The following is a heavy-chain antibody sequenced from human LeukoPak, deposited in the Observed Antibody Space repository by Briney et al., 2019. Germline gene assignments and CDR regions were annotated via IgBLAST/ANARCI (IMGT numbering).Heavy chain of an antibody. Sequence: PSETLSLTCTVSGGSISSSSSYWGWIRQPPGKGLEWIGSNSGSTYYNPSLKSRVTISLDTSKNQFSLKLSSVTAADTAVYYCARGFRGPNFDYWGQGTLVTVSS. CDR1: GGSISSSSSY. CDR3: ARGFRGPNFDY. J-gene: IGHJ4*02. CDR2: NSGST. V-gene: IGHV4-39*07. D-gene: IGHD3-10*01.